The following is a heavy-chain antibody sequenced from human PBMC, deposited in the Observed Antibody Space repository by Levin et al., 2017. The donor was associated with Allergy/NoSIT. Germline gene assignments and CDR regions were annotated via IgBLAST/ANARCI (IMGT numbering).Heavy chain of an antibody. D-gene: IGHD5-24*01. CDR2: ISGSGGST. V-gene: IGHV3-23*01. J-gene: IGHJ6*02. Sequence: PGGSLRLSCAASGFTFSSYAMSWVRQAPGKGLEWVSAISGSGGSTYYADSVKGRFTISRDNSKNTLYLQMNSLRAEDTAVYYCAKVRRRDGYNVADGMDVWGQGTTVTVSS. CDR3: AKVRRRDGYNVADGMDV. CDR1: GFTFSSYA.